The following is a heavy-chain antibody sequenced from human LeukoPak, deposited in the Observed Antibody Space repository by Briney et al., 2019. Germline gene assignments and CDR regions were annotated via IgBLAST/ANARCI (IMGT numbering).Heavy chain of an antibody. CDR3: ARLGLLWFGEGYYFDY. CDR2: INHSGST. J-gene: IGHJ4*02. V-gene: IGHV4-34*01. D-gene: IGHD3-10*01. CDR1: GGSFSGYY. Sequence: NPSETLSLTCAVYGGSFSGYYWSWIRQPPGKGLEWIGEINHSGSTNYNPSLKSRVTISVDTSKNQFSLKLSSVTAADTAVYYCARLGLLWFGEGYYFDYWGQGTLVTVSS.